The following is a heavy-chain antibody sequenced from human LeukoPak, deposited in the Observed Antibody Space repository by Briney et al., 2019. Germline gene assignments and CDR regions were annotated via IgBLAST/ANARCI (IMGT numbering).Heavy chain of an antibody. CDR2: IYYSGST. D-gene: IGHD1-7*01. V-gene: IGHV4-59*12. Sequence: SGTLCLSCTVSGVSISSYYWSWVRQPPGKGLEWVWYIYYSGSTNYNPSLKSRVTISADTSKNQFSLQLTTLSAADTAVYYCARDRSPRRNYAIYMDVGGKGTTVTVTS. CDR3: ARDRSPRRNYAIYMDV. CDR1: GVSISSYY. J-gene: IGHJ6*03.